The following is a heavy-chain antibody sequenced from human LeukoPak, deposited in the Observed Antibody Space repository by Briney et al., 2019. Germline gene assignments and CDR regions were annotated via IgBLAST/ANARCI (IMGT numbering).Heavy chain of an antibody. J-gene: IGHJ4*02. CDR2: IYYSGST. CDR1: GGSISSGGYY. CDR3: ARQSAYYYDSSGYYYGDDY. Sequence: PSETLSLTCTVSGGSISSGGYYWSWIRQHPGKGLEWIGYIYYSGSTYYNPSLKSRVTISVDTSKNQFSLKLSSVTAADTAVYYCARQSAYYYDSSGYYYGDDYWGQGTLVTVSS. D-gene: IGHD3-22*01. V-gene: IGHV4-31*03.